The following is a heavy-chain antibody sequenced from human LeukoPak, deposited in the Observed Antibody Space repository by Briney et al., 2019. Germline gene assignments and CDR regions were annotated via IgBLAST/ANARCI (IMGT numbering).Heavy chain of an antibody. Sequence: ASVKVSCKASGYTFTGYYMHWVRRAPGQGLEWMGWINPNSGGTNYAQKFQGWVTMTRDTSISTAYMELSRLRSDDTAVYYCARDSYGYNYYYGMDVWGQGTTVTVSS. CDR3: ARDSYGYNYYYGMDV. J-gene: IGHJ6*02. D-gene: IGHD5-18*01. CDR1: GYTFTGYY. V-gene: IGHV1-2*04. CDR2: INPNSGGT.